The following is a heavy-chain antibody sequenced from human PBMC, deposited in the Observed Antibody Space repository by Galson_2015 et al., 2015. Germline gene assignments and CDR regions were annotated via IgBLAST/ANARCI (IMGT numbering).Heavy chain of an antibody. CDR1: GFTFSSYG. D-gene: IGHD5-18*01. CDR2: ISYDGSNK. V-gene: IGHV3-30*18. Sequence: SLRLSCAASGFTFSSYGMHWVRQAPGKGLEWVAVISYDGSNKYYADSVKGRFTISRDNSKNTLYLQMNSLRAEDTAVYHCAKEGSDTAMDYYYYMDVWGKGTAVTVSS. J-gene: IGHJ6*03. CDR3: AKEGSDTAMDYYYYMDV.